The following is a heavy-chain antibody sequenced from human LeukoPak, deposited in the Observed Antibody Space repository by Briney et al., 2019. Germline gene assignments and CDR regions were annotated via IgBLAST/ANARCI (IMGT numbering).Heavy chain of an antibody. CDR1: GGTFSSYA. J-gene: IGHJ4*02. V-gene: IGHV1-69*04. D-gene: IGHD3-10*01. CDR2: IIPILGIA. CDR3: AQIYGSGSYYNESPQDY. Sequence: GASVKVSCKASGGTFSSYAISWVRQAPGQGLEWMGRIIPILGIANYAQKFQGRVTITADKSTSTAYMELSSLRSEDTAVYYCAQIYGSGSYYNESPQDYWGQGTLVTVSS.